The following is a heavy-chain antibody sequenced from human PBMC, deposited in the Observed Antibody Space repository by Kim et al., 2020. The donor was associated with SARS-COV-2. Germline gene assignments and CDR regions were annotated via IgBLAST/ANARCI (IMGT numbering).Heavy chain of an antibody. V-gene: IGHV4-34*01. J-gene: IGHJ6*02. CDR1: GGSFSGNY. Sequence: SETLSLTCAFYGGSFSGNYWSWIRQPPGKGLEWIGEINHSGSTNYNPSLKSRVTISVDTSKNQFSLKLSSVTAADTAVYYCARGRAVTTFFYYYYGMDVWGQGTTVTVSS. D-gene: IGHD4-17*01. CDR2: INHSGST. CDR3: ARGRAVTTFFYYYYGMDV.